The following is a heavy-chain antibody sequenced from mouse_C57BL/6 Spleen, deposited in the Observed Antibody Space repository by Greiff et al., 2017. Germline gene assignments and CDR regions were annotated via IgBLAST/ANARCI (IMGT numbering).Heavy chain of an antibody. Sequence: VKLVESGPGLVAPSQSLSITCTVSGFSLTSYGVDWVRQPPGKGLAWLGVIWGGGSTNYTSALMSRLSISKDNSKSQVFLKMNSLQTDDTAMYYCAKRYYGSSYDYAMDYWGQGTSVTVSS. CDR2: IWGGGST. D-gene: IGHD1-1*01. CDR3: AKRYYGSSYDYAMDY. CDR1: GFSLTSYG. J-gene: IGHJ4*01. V-gene: IGHV2-9*01.